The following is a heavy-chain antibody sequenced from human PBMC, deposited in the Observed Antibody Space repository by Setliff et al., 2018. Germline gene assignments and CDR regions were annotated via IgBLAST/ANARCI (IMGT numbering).Heavy chain of an antibody. CDR2: ISHSGNT. Sequence: PSETLSLTCAVYGESFSGYFWSWIRQTPEKGLEWIGEISHSGNTNYNPSLKSRVTISVDTSKNQFSLRLKSVTAADTAVYYCARGNSRSSVWYVVPHFDYWGQGTLVTVSS. CDR1: GESFSGYF. D-gene: IGHD6-19*01. CDR3: ARGNSRSSVWYVVPHFDY. J-gene: IGHJ4*02. V-gene: IGHV4-34*01.